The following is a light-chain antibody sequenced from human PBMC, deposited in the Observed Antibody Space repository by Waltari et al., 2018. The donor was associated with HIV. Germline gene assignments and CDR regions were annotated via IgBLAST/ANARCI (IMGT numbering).Light chain of an antibody. CDR2: DNN. J-gene: IGLJ2*01. CDR3: GTWDSSLSAVV. CDR1: GSNIGNNY. Sequence: QSVLTQPPSVSAAPGQKVTISCSGSGSNIGNNYVSWYQQLPGTAPKLLLYDNNKRPSGIPDRFSGSKSGTSATLGITGLQTGDEADYYCGTWDSSLSAVVFGGGTKLTVL. V-gene: IGLV1-51*01.